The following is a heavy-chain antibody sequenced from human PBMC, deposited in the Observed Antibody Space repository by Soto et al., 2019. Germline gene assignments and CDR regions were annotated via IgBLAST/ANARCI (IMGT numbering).Heavy chain of an antibody. CDR1: GGSVSSGGYY. V-gene: IGHV4-31*03. CDR2: IYYSGST. Sequence: QVQLQESGPGLVKPSQTLSLTCTVSGGSVSSGGYYWSWIRQHPGKGLEWVGYIYYSGSTYYNPTLKSRVTISVDTSNNQFSLKLSSVTAADTAVYYCARRITISLGNWFDPWGQGTLVTVSS. J-gene: IGHJ5*02. CDR3: ARRITISLGNWFDP. D-gene: IGHD3-9*01.